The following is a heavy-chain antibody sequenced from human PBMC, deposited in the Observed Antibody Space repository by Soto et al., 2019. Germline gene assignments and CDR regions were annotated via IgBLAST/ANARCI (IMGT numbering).Heavy chain of an antibody. V-gene: IGHV4-31*11. CDR3: ARQGGFPDFWPCSQFYYRLAF. D-gene: IGHD3-3*01. CDR2: VYHTEAT. Sequence: SENLPATCAVSGDSVDNTVYYWTWIRQRPGKGLEWLGNVYHTEATFYNPSLKSRLTISLDTSKNQFSLNVNSVTAADTAVYYRARQGGFPDFWPCSQFYYRLAFWG. CDR1: GDSVDNTVYY. J-gene: IGHJ6*02.